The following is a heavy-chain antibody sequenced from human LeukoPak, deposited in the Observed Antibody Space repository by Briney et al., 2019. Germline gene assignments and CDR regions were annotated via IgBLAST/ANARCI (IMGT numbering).Heavy chain of an antibody. Sequence: ASVKVSCKASGYTFTGYYMHWVRQAPGQGLEWMGWINPNSGGTNYAQKFQGRVTMTRDTSISTAYMELSRLRSDDTAVYYCARDGVESSSTSCYEDYYYGMDVWGQGTTVTVSS. CDR2: INPNSGGT. D-gene: IGHD2-2*01. V-gene: IGHV1-2*02. CDR1: GYTFTGYY. CDR3: ARDGVESSSTSCYEDYYYGMDV. J-gene: IGHJ6*02.